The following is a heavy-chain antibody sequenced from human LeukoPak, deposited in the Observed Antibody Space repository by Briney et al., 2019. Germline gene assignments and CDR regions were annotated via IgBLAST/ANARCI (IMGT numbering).Heavy chain of an antibody. CDR3: ARAYRVLRLGELSLWGAVYTDSDAFDI. J-gene: IGHJ3*02. V-gene: IGHV4-31*03. CDR2: IYYSGST. CDR1: GGSISSGGYY. Sequence: SETLSLTCTVSGGSISSGGYYWSWIRQHPGKGLEWIGYIYYSGSTYYNPSLKSRVTISVDTSKNQFSLKLSSVTAADTAVYYCARAYRVLRLGELSLWGAVYTDSDAFDIWGQGTMVTVSS. D-gene: IGHD3-16*02.